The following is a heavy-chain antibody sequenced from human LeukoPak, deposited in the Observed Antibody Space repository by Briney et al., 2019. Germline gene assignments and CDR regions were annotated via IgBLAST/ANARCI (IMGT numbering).Heavy chain of an antibody. Sequence: PSETPSLTCAVYGGSFSGYYWSWIRQPPGKGLEWIGEINHSGSTNYNPSPKSRVTISVDTSKNQFSLKLSSVTAADTAVYYCARGYSSGWHYYYYYMDVWGKGTTVTVSS. J-gene: IGHJ6*03. CDR2: INHSGST. CDR1: GGSFSGYY. V-gene: IGHV4-34*01. CDR3: ARGYSSGWHYYYYYMDV. D-gene: IGHD6-19*01.